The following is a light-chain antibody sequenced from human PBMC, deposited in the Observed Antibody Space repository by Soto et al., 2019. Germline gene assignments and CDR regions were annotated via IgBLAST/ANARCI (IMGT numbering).Light chain of an antibody. V-gene: IGLV2-23*02. CDR1: SNDIGSHNF. J-gene: IGLJ2*01. CDR3: YSYVGTIS. Sequence: QSALTQPASVSGSPGQSITISCTGTSNDIGSHNFVSWYQQHPGKAPELIIYEVSTRPSGVSHRFSGSKSGNTASLTISGLQAEDEADYYCYSYVGTISFGGGTQLTVL. CDR2: EVS.